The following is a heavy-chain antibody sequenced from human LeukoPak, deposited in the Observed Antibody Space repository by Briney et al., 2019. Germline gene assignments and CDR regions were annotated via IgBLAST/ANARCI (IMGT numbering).Heavy chain of an antibody. CDR2: ISADGGGT. D-gene: IGHD1/OR15-1a*01. V-gene: IGHV3-23*01. Sequence: GGSLRLSCAASGFTVSSNYMSWVRQAPGMGLEWVSSISADGGGTYYADSVKGRFTVSRDNTKSTLYLEIRRLRVEDTAVYYCAKGEGSGEQTRHYFGPFDFWGQGTWSPSLQ. CDR3: AKGEGSGEQTRHYFGPFDF. J-gene: IGHJ4*02. CDR1: GFTVSSNY.